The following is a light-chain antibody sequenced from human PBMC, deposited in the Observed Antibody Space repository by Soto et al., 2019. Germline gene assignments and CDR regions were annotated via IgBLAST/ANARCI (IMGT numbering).Light chain of an antibody. CDR1: SSDVGSYNR. CDR2: EVS. V-gene: IGLV2-18*02. J-gene: IGLJ2*01. Sequence: ALTQPPSVSGSPGQSVTISCTGTSSDVGSYNRVSWYQQPPGTAPKLMIYEVSNRPSGVPDRFSGSKSGNTASLTISGLQAEDEADYYCSSYTSSSTSVVFGGGTKLTVL. CDR3: SSYTSSSTSVV.